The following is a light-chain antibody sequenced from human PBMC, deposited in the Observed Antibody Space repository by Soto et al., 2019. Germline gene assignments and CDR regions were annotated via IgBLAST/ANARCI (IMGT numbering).Light chain of an antibody. CDR1: QSISSY. J-gene: IGKJ4*01. CDR3: QQSYSTPPLT. Sequence: DLQMTQSPSSLSASVGDRVTITCRASQSISSYLNWYQQKPGKAPKLLIYAASSLQSGVPSRFXXXXXXXXXXXXXXXLXPEDFATYYCQQSYSTPPLTFGGGTKVEIK. CDR2: AAS. V-gene: IGKV1-39*01.